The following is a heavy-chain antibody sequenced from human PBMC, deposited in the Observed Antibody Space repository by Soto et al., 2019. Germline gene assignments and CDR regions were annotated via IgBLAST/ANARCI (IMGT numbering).Heavy chain of an antibody. CDR1: GDSVTSNVW. V-gene: IGHV4-4*02. J-gene: IGHJ4*02. D-gene: IGHD6-19*01. CDR2: AYHSGLT. CDR3: ARDAAVPGESDRFDY. Sequence: TLSLTCAVSGDSVTSNVWWSWVRQPPGKGLEWIGEAYHSGLTDYNPSLKSRVTMSVDTSKNEFSLKLTSLTAADTAIYYCARDAAVPGESDRFDYWGQGTLVTVSS.